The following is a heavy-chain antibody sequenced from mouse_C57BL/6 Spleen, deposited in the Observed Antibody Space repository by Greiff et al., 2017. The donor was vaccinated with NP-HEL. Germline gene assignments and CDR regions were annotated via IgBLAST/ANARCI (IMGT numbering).Heavy chain of an antibody. Sequence: QVQLQQSGAELVRPGTSVKVSCKASGYAFTNYLIEWVKQRPGQGLEWIGVINPGSGGTNYNEKFKGKATLTADKSSSTAYMQLSSLTSEDSAVYFCARGWLVRGDYAMDYWGQGTSVTVSS. J-gene: IGHJ4*01. CDR3: ARGWLVRGDYAMDY. D-gene: IGHD2-3*01. CDR2: INPGSGGT. CDR1: GYAFTNYL. V-gene: IGHV1-54*01.